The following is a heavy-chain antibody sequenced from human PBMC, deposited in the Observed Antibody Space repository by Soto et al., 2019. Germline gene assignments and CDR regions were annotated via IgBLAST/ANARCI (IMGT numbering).Heavy chain of an antibody. J-gene: IGHJ4*02. CDR3: ARDLGDGSGSYFDY. D-gene: IGHD3-10*01. CDR2: ISSSGSTI. Sequence: GESLKISCAASGFTFSDYYMSWIRQAPGKGLEWVSYISSSGSTIYYADSVKGRFTISRDNAKNSLYLQMNSLRAEDTAVYYCARDLGDGSGSYFDYWGQGTLVTVSS. V-gene: IGHV3-11*01. CDR1: GFTFSDYY.